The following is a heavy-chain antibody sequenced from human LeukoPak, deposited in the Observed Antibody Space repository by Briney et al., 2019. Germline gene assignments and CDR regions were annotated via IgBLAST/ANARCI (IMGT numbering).Heavy chain of an antibody. J-gene: IGHJ4*02. CDR2: ISYSGRT. V-gene: IGHV4-39*01. CDR3: ARPWAGMYYPFYYFDY. Sequence: SETLSLTCTVSDGSISSNSYYWGWIRQPPGKGLEWIGSISYSGRTYYNPSLESRVTISVDASKNQFSLELDSVTAADTAVYYCARPWAGMYYPFYYFDYWGQGTLVSVSS. D-gene: IGHD1-26*01. CDR1: DGSISSNSYY.